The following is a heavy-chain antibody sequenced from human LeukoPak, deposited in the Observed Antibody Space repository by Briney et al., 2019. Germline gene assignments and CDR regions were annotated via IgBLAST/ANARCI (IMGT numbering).Heavy chain of an antibody. Sequence: PGGSLRLSCAASGFTFSSYGMHWVRQAPGKGLEWVAVISYDGSNKYYADSVKGRFTISRDNSKNTLSLQMNRLRAEDTAVYYCAKEDDSSGYYLPIDYWGQGTLVTVSS. CDR1: GFTFSSYG. CDR3: AKEDDSSGYYLPIDY. D-gene: IGHD3-22*01. V-gene: IGHV3-30*18. CDR2: ISYDGSNK. J-gene: IGHJ4*02.